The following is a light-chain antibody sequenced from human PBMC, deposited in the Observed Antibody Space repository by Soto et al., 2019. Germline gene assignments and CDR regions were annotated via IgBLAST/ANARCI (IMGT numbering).Light chain of an antibody. CDR1: QSISRY. Sequence: DIQMTQSPSSLSASVGDRVTITCRASQSISRYLNWYQQKAGKAPKLLIYAASSLQSGVPSRFSGSGSGTDVTLTISSLQPEDSATYYCQQSYSTPRSFTFGQGTNLEIK. J-gene: IGKJ2*01. V-gene: IGKV1-39*01. CDR3: QQSYSTPRSFT. CDR2: AAS.